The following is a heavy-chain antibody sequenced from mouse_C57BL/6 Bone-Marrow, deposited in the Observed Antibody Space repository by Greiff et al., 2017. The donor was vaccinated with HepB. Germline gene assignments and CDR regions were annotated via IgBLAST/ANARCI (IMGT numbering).Heavy chain of an antibody. V-gene: IGHV1-76*01. J-gene: IGHJ2*01. D-gene: IGHD2-4*01. Sequence: VKLVESGAELVRPGASVKLSCKASGYTFTDYYINWVKQRPGQGLEWIARIYPGSGNTYYNEKFKGKATLTAEKSSSTAYMQLSSLTSEDPAVYFCARAKVIYYDLLDYWGQGTTLTVSS. CDR1: GYTFTDYY. CDR2: IYPGSGNT. CDR3: ARAKVIYYDLLDY.